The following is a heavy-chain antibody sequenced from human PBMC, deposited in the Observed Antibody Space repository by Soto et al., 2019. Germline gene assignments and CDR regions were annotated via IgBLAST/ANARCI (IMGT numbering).Heavy chain of an antibody. V-gene: IGHV3-74*02. Sequence: EVRLVESGGGLVQPGGSLRLSCAASGFDFSTYWMHWVRQAPGKGLVWVSRISGGGGTTYADSVEGRFTISRDNAKNILYLQMNSLTEEDTAMYYCIRASGVAGTGEYFWGQGTLVTVSS. CDR3: IRASGVAGTGEYF. CDR1: GFDFSTYW. CDR2: ISGGGGT. J-gene: IGHJ4*02. D-gene: IGHD6-19*01.